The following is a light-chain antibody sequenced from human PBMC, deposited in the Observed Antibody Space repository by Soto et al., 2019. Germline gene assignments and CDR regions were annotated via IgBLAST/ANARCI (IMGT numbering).Light chain of an antibody. CDR3: QQYNNWLWT. Sequence: EIVLTQSPGTPSLSPGERATLSCRASQTVSSSFLAWYQQTPGQAPRLLIYGASTRATGIPARFSGSGSGTEFTLTISSLQSEDFAVYYCQQYNNWLWTFGQGTKVDIK. V-gene: IGKV3-15*01. CDR2: GAS. J-gene: IGKJ1*01. CDR1: QTVSSS.